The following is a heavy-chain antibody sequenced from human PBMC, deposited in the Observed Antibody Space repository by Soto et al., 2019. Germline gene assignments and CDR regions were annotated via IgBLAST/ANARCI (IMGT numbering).Heavy chain of an antibody. CDR1: GFTFSSYG. D-gene: IGHD1-26*01. CDR3: AKDVGASVVGATGFDY. Sequence: GGSLRLSCAASGFTFSSYGMHWVRQAPGKGLEWVAVISYDGSNKYYADSVKGRFTISRDNSKNTLYLQMNSLRAEDTAVYYCAKDVGASVVGATGFDYWGQGTLVTVSS. CDR2: ISYDGSNK. V-gene: IGHV3-30*18. J-gene: IGHJ4*02.